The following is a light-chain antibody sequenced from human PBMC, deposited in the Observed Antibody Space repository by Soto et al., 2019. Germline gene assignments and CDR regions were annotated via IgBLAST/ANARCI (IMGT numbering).Light chain of an antibody. CDR2: EVS. CDR1: SSDVGGYNY. V-gene: IGLV2-14*01. Sequence: SVSGSPGQSITISCTGTSSDVGGYNYVSWYQQHPGKAPKLMIYEVSNRPSGVSNRFSGSKSGNTASLTISGLQAEDEADYYCSSYTSSSTLVVFGTGTKVTVL. CDR3: SSYTSSSTLVV. J-gene: IGLJ1*01.